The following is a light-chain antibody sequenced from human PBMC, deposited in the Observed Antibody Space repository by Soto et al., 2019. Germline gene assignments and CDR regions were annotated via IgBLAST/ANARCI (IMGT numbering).Light chain of an antibody. Sequence: EIMLTQSPGTLSLSPGERATLSCRASQSVSSSYLAWYQQKPGQAPRLLIYGASTRATDISDRFSGSGSGADFTLTISSLQSEDFAIYYCQQYNKWPPWTFGQGTKVDIK. CDR3: QQYNKWPPWT. CDR1: QSVSSSY. V-gene: IGKV3-15*01. J-gene: IGKJ1*01. CDR2: GAS.